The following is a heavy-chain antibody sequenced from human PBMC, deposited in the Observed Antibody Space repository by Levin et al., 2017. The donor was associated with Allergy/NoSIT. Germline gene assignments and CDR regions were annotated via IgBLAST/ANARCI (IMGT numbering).Heavy chain of an antibody. D-gene: IGHD6-13*01. V-gene: IGHV5-10-1*01. CDR2: IDPSDSYT. CDR3: ARHSPDTVYSSRLYFDL. J-gene: IGHJ2*01. CDR1: GYSFTSYW. Sequence: GGSLRLSCKGSGYSFTSYWISWVRQMPGKGLEWMGRIDPSDSYTNYSPSFQGHVTISADKSISTAYLQWSSLKASDTAMYYCARHSPDTVYSSRLYFDLWGRGTLVTVSS.